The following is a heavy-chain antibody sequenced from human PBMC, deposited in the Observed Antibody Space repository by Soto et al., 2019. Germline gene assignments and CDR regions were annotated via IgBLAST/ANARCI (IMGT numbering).Heavy chain of an antibody. V-gene: IGHV1-8*01. Sequence: QVQLVQSGAEVKKPGASVKVSCKASGYSFTNNDINWVRQATGQGLEWMGWMKPNSGDTGYAHKFHGRVTMTRNTSMSTAYMELSSLRSEDTAVYYCGRAVRTISGLVISYYFESWGQGPLVTVSS. CDR1: GYSFTNND. J-gene: IGHJ4*02. CDR2: MKPNSGDT. CDR3: GRAVRTISGLVISYYFES. D-gene: IGHD3-3*01.